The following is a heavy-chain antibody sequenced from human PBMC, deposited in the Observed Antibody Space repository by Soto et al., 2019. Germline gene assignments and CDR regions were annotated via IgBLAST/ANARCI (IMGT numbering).Heavy chain of an antibody. V-gene: IGHV1-18*01. J-gene: IGHJ6*02. CDR3: ARVLGYYYYGMDD. CDR2: ISAYNGNT. D-gene: IGHD7-27*01. Sequence: ASVKVSYKASGYTFPSYGISWVRQAPGQGLEWMGWISAYNGNTNYAQKLQGRVTMTTDTSTSTAYMELSSLRSDDTAVYYCARVLGYYYYGMDDWGQGTTVTVSS. CDR1: GYTFPSYG.